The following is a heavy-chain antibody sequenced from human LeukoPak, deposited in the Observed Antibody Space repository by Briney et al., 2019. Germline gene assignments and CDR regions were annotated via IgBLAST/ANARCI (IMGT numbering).Heavy chain of an antibody. CDR3: ARSRNYYGSGSYYPYYFDY. CDR2: ISSSSSYI. D-gene: IGHD3-10*01. Sequence: GGSLRLSCAASGFTFSSYAMHWVRQAPGKGLEWVSSISSSSSYIYYADSVKGRFTISRDNAKNSLYLQMNSLRAEDTAVYYCARSRNYYGSGSYYPYYFDYWGQGTLVTVSS. CDR1: GFTFSSYA. V-gene: IGHV3-21*01. J-gene: IGHJ4*02.